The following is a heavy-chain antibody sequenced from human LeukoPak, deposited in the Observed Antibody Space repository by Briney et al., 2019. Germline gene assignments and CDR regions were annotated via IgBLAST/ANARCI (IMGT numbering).Heavy chain of an antibody. CDR2: IYPDDSDT. Sequence: GESLQISSKASGYTFFTYWIGWVRQMPGKGLEWMGIIYPDDSDTRYSPSFQGQVTISADKSISTAYLQWRSLKASDTAMYYCARPRVPGCRSPMFKYSGQGDLWTVSS. CDR1: GYTFFTYW. V-gene: IGHV5-51*01. D-gene: IGHD3-10*01. J-gene: IGHJ4*02. CDR3: ARPRVPGCRSPMFKY.